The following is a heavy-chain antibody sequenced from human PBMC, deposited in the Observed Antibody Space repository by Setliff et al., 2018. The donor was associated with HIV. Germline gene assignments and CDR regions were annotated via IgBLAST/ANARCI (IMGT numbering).Heavy chain of an antibody. D-gene: IGHD3-3*01. J-gene: IGHJ3*02. CDR3: AKDQDGLQFLEWLQPTFDI. CDR2: ISASNDNT. CDR1: GNIFTPYG. V-gene: IGHV1-18*01. Sequence: ASVKVSCKASGNIFTPYGISWVRQAPGQGLEWMGWISASNDNTNYAQKFQGRVTMTTDTSTNTAYMELRSLRSDDTAVYYCAKDQDGLQFLEWLQPTFDIWGQGTMVTVSS.